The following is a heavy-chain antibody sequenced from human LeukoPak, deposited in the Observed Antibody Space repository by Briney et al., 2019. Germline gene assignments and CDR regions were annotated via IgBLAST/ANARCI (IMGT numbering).Heavy chain of an antibody. V-gene: IGHV1-69*04. CDR3: ARYCSSTSCYSDAFDI. CDR2: IIPILGIA. CDR1: GGTFSSYA. D-gene: IGHD2-2*01. J-gene: IGHJ3*02. Sequence: SVKVSCKASGGTFSSYAISWVRQAPGQGLEWMGRIIPILGIANYAQKFQGRVTITADKSTSTAYMELSSLRSEDTAVYYCARYCSSTSCYSDAFDIWGQGTMVTVSS.